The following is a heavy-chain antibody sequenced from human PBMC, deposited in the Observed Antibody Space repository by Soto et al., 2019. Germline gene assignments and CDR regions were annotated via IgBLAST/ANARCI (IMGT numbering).Heavy chain of an antibody. D-gene: IGHD3-22*01. Sequence: ASVKVSCKASGYTFVNYGISWVRQAPGQGLEYMGWISAYNGNTNYAQKLQGRVTMTTDASTSTAYMELRSLRSDDTAMYYCARDRYFDSTGKFDYWGQGTLVPVSS. V-gene: IGHV1-18*01. CDR1: GYTFVNYG. J-gene: IGHJ4*02. CDR3: ARDRYFDSTGKFDY. CDR2: ISAYNGNT.